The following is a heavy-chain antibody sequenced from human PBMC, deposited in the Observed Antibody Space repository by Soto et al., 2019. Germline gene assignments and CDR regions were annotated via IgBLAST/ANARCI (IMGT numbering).Heavy chain of an antibody. CDR1: GGSISSYY. CDR2: IYYSEST. J-gene: IGHJ4*02. V-gene: IGHV4-59*08. Sequence: SETLSLTCTVSGGSISSYYWSWIRQPPGKGLEWIGYIYYSESTNYNPSLKSQVTISVATSKNQFSLNLNSVPAADTAVYFCARPPPGQAPLYPPRLDFWGQGVKVTVSS. CDR3: ARPPPGQAPLYPPRLDF. D-gene: IGHD2-2*02.